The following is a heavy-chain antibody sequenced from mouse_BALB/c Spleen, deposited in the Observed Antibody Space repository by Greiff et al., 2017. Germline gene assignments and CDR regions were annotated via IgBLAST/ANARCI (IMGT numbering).Heavy chain of an antibody. D-gene: IGHD4-1*02. Sequence: EVMLVESGGGLVQPGGSLRLSCATSGFTFTDYYMSWVRQPPGKALEWLGFIRNKANGYTTEYSASVKGRFTISRDNSQSILYLQMNTLRAEDSATYYCARDLNWDNWGQGTTLTVSS. CDR1: GFTFTDYY. CDR2: IRNKANGYTT. V-gene: IGHV7-3*02. J-gene: IGHJ2*01. CDR3: ARDLNWDN.